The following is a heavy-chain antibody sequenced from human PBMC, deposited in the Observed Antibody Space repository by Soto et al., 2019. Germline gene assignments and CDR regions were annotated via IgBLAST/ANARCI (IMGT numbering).Heavy chain of an antibody. CDR2: VSAGGDMT. Sequence: DVQLLESGGHLVQPGGSLRLSCAASGFTFSSYAMSWVRQAPGKGLEWVSSVSAGGDMTYYSDSVKGRFTISRDNSNNALFQQMNSLRIEDTAVYYCARGDRGGSGSPASYYYSGLDVWGQGATVTVS. CDR3: ARGDRGGSGSPASYYYSGLDV. CDR1: GFTFSSYA. V-gene: IGHV3-23*01. D-gene: IGHD3-10*01. J-gene: IGHJ6*02.